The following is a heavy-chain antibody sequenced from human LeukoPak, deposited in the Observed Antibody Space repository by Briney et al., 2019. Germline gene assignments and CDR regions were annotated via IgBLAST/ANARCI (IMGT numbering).Heavy chain of an antibody. D-gene: IGHD3-22*01. CDR1: GGSISSSSYY. Sequence: PSETLSLTCTVSGGSISSSSYYWGWLRQPPGKGLEWIGSIYYSGSTYYNPSLKSRVTISVDTSKNQFSLKLSSVTAADTAVYYCARMVIRQFDYWGQGTLVTVSS. V-gene: IGHV4-39*01. CDR3: ARMVIRQFDY. CDR2: IYYSGST. J-gene: IGHJ4*02.